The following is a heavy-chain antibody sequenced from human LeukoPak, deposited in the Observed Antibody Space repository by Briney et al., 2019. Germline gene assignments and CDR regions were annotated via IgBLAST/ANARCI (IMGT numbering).Heavy chain of an antibody. CDR3: ARVAGGSGWLPFDF. J-gene: IGHJ4*02. Sequence: PSETLSLTCTVSGGSINNYYWSWIRQPPGQGLEWIGYIYYSGSAYYNPSPKSRVTISVDTSKNQFSLKMTSVTAADTAVYYCARVAGGSGWLPFDFWGQGTLVTVSS. CDR1: GGSINNYY. CDR2: IYYSGSA. D-gene: IGHD6-19*01. V-gene: IGHV4-59*01.